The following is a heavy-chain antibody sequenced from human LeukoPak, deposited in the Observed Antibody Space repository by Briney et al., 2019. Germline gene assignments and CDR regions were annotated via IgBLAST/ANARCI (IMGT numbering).Heavy chain of an antibody. D-gene: IGHD3-22*01. V-gene: IGHV4-39*01. J-gene: IGHJ6*02. CDR3: ARHGDLGYSYNGLAF. CDR1: GGSISSSSYF. Sequence: SETLSLTCTVSGGSISSSSYFWGWIRQPPGKGLEWIGSIYYPGSTYYNPSLKSRVTISVDTSKNQFSLKLSSVTAADTAVYTWARHGDLGYSYNGLAFWGQGTTVTVSS. CDR2: IYYPGST.